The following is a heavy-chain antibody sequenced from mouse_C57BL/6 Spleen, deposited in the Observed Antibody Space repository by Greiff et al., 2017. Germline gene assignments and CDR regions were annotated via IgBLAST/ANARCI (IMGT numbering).Heavy chain of an antibody. D-gene: IGHD1-1*01. CDR2: IYPGEGDT. Sequence: QVQLQQSGAELVKPGASVKISCKASGYAFSSYWMNWVKQRPGKGLEWIGQIYPGEGDTNYNGKFKGKATLTADKSSSTAYMQLSSLTSEDSAVYCCARGITTVVAPYYVDYWGQGTTLTVSS. CDR1: GYAFSSYW. J-gene: IGHJ2*01. CDR3: ARGITTVVAPYYVDY. V-gene: IGHV1-80*01.